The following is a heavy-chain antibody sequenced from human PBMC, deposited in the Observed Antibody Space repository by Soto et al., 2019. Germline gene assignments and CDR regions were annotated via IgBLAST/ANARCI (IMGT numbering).Heavy chain of an antibody. CDR1: GFTFDDYA. J-gene: IGHJ4*02. CDR2: ISGSGGST. Sequence: PGGSLRLSCAASGFTFDDYAMHWVRQAPGKGLEWVSGISGSGGSTYYADSVKGPFTISRDNSKNTLYLQMNSLRAEDTAVYYYAKSQSRYCGSSTSCYADYWGQGT. D-gene: IGHD2-2*01. V-gene: IGHV3-23*01. CDR3: AKSQSRYCGSSTSCYADY.